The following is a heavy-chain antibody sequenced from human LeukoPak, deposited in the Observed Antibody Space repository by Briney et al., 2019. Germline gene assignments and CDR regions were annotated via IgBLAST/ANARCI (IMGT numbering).Heavy chain of an antibody. V-gene: IGHV4-39*07. Sequence: SETRSLTCTVSGGSISSSSYYWGWIRQPPGKGLEWIGSIYYSGSTYYNPSLKSRVTISVDTSKNQFSLKLSSVTAADTAVYYCASPYYYDSSGYYYWGQGTLVTVSS. J-gene: IGHJ4*02. CDR3: ASPYYYDSSGYYY. CDR1: GGSISSSSYY. CDR2: IYYSGST. D-gene: IGHD3-22*01.